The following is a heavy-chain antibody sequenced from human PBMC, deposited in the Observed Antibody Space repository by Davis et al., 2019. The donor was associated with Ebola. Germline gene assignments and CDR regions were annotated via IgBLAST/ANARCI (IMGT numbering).Heavy chain of an antibody. CDR2: ISAYNGNT. Sequence: AASVKVSCKASGYTFTSYGISWVRQAPGQGLEWMGWISAYNGNTNYAQKLQGRVTMTTDTSTSTAYMELRSLRSDDTAVYYCARDYRGGDILTASYFDYWGQGTLVTVSS. D-gene: IGHD3-9*01. V-gene: IGHV1-18*01. CDR1: GYTFTSYG. J-gene: IGHJ4*02. CDR3: ARDYRGGDILTASYFDY.